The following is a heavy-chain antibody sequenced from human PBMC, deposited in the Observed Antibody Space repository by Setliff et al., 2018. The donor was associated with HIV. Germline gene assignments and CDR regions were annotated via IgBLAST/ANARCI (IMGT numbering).Heavy chain of an antibody. CDR3: ARAQMHRGVVAWSLYYFDY. Sequence: PSETLSLTCIVSGGSMNNYYWNWVRQTPGKGLEWIGYIYENDYNHYTVSLRSRVTISMDTSKNQFSLTLRSVTAADRAIYYCARAQMHRGVVAWSLYYFDYWGQGALVTVSS. V-gene: IGHV4-59*01. J-gene: IGHJ4*02. CDR1: GGSMNNYY. CDR2: IYENDYN. D-gene: IGHD3-10*01.